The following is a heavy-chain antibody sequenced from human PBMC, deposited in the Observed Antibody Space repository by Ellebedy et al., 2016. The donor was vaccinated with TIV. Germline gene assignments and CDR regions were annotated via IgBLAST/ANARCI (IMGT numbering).Heavy chain of an antibody. CDR3: ARGLNDMDV. J-gene: IGHJ6*02. CDR1: GYTFINYD. CDR2: ITNDYGNT. Sequence: ASVKVSXKASGYTFINYDLNWVRQATGQGLEWMGWITNDYGNTNYAHKFQGRVTMTIDTSTSTAYMELRSLTSDDTAVYFCARGLNDMDVWGQGTTVTVSS. V-gene: IGHV1-18*01.